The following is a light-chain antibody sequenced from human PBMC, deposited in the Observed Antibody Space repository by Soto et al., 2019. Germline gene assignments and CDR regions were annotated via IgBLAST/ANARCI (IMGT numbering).Light chain of an antibody. CDR3: QHYNSYSEA. CDR2: KAS. Sequence: DIQMTQSPSTLSGSVGYRVTITCRASQTISSWLAWYQQKPGKAPKLLIYKASTLKSGVPSRFSGSGSGTEFPLTISSLQPDDFATYYCQHYNSYSEAFGQGTKVDLK. V-gene: IGKV1-5*03. J-gene: IGKJ1*01. CDR1: QTISSW.